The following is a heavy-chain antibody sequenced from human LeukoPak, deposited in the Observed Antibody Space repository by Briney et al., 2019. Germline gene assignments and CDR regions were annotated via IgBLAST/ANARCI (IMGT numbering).Heavy chain of an antibody. Sequence: PGGSLRLSCAASGFTFSSHAMSWVRQAPGKGLEWVSAISGSGGSTYYADSVKGRFTISRDNSKNTLCLQMNSLRAEDTAVYYCAKDRNYYDSSGYYPNNWFDPWGQGTLVTVSS. J-gene: IGHJ5*02. CDR1: GFTFSSHA. D-gene: IGHD3-22*01. CDR2: ISGSGGST. CDR3: AKDRNYYDSSGYYPNNWFDP. V-gene: IGHV3-23*01.